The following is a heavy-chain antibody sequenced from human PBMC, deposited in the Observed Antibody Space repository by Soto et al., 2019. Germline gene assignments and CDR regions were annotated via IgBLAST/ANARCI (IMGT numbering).Heavy chain of an antibody. Sequence: PSETLSLTCAVYGGSFSGYYWSWIRQPPGKGLEWIGEINHSGSTNYNPSLKSRVTISVDTSKNQFSLKLSSVTAADTAVYYCARGPAMFWSGYPPRKLRFDPWGQGTLVTVSS. J-gene: IGHJ5*02. CDR2: INHSGST. CDR1: GGSFSGYY. CDR3: ARGPAMFWSGYPPRKLRFDP. V-gene: IGHV4-34*01. D-gene: IGHD3-3*01.